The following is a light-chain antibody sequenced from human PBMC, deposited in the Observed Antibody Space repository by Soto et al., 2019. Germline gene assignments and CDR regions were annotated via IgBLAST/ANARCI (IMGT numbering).Light chain of an antibody. Sequence: QSVLTQPASLSGSPGQSITISCTGTSSDVGGYNYVSWYQQHPGKAPRLIIYEVNNRPSGISNRFSGSKSGNTASLTISGPQTEAEADNYCTSYTSSSALVSGGGPPLPV. CDR1: SSDVGGYNY. CDR2: EVN. J-gene: IGLJ3*02. CDR3: TSYTSSSALV. V-gene: IGLV2-14*01.